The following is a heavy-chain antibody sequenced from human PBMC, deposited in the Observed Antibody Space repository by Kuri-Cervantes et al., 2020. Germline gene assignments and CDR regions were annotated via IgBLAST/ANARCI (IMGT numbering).Heavy chain of an antibody. Sequence: GGSLRLSCAASGFTFSNYWMSWVRQAPGKGLEWVADIKEDGSKKYSVDSVKGRFVISRDNAKNSLYLQMNSLRAEDTAVYYCARAGHGGDAFDIWGQGTKVTVSS. J-gene: IGHJ3*02. V-gene: IGHV3-7*01. CDR1: GFTFSNYW. CDR2: IKEDGSKK. CDR3: ARAGHGGDAFDI.